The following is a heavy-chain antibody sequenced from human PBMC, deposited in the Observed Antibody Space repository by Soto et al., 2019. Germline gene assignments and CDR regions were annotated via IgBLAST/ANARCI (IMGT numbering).Heavy chain of an antibody. V-gene: IGHV1-69*02. D-gene: IGHD3-10*01. Sequence: QVQLVQSGAEVKKPGSSVKVSCKASGDTFSFYTINWVRQAPGLVLEWVGRINPLLSMSNYAQKFQDRVTMSAEKSTSTAYMDLRSRESEDTAMYYCAGSDGSGYRAFDYWGQGARVTVSS. CDR1: GDTFSFYT. CDR3: AGSDGSGYRAFDY. J-gene: IGHJ4*02. CDR2: INPLLSMS.